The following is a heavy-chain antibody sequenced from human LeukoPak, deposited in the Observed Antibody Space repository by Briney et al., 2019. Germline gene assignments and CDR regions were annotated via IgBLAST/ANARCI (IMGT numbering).Heavy chain of an antibody. V-gene: IGHV4-34*01. J-gene: IGHJ4*02. CDR2: INHSGST. D-gene: IGHD3-16*02. CDR1: GGSFSGYY. Sequence: PSETLSLTCAVYGGSFSGYYWSWIRQPPGKGLEWIGEINHSGSTNYNPSLKSRVTILVDTSKNQFSLKLSSVTAADTAVYYCARGGQLGYDYVWGSYRNNFLDYWGQGTLVTVSS. CDR3: ARGGQLGYDYVWGSYRNNFLDY.